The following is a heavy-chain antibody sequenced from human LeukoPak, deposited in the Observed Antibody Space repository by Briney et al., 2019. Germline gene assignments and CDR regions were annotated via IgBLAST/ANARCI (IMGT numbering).Heavy chain of an antibody. Sequence: ASVKVSCKVSGYTLTELSMHWVRQAPGKGLEWMGGFGPEDGETIYAQKFQGRVTMTEDTSTDTAYMELRSLRSDDTAVYYCARGGRWELPRPYAFDIWGQGTMVTVSS. CDR3: ARGGRWELPRPYAFDI. CDR2: FGPEDGET. CDR1: GYTLTELS. J-gene: IGHJ3*02. D-gene: IGHD1-26*01. V-gene: IGHV1-24*01.